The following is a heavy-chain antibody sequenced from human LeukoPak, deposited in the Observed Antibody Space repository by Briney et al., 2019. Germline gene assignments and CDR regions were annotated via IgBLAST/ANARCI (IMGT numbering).Heavy chain of an antibody. CDR2: INPNSGGT. CDR1: GYTFTGYY. CDR3: ARDRSAGEFGYYYYYYMDV. D-gene: IGHD7-27*01. J-gene: IGHJ6*03. Sequence: ASVKVSCKASGYTFTGYYMHWVGQAPEQGLEWMGWINPNSGGTNYAQKFQGRVTMTRDTSISTAYMGLSRLRSDDTAVYYCARDRSAGEFGYYYYYYMDVWGKGTTVTVSS. V-gene: IGHV1-2*02.